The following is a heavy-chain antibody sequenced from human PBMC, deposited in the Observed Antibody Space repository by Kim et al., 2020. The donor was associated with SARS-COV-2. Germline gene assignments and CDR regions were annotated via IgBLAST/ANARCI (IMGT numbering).Heavy chain of an antibody. V-gene: IGHV4-34*01. D-gene: IGHD3-3*01. CDR1: GGSFSGYY. CDR2: INHSGST. J-gene: IGHJ4*02. Sequence: SETLSLTCAVYGGSFSGYYWSWIRQPPGKGLEWIGEINHSGSTNYNPSLKSRVTISVDTSKNQFSLKLSSVTAADTAVYYCASRKRRMYYDFWSGPLGWGQGTLVTVAS. CDR3: ASRKRRMYYDFWSGPLG.